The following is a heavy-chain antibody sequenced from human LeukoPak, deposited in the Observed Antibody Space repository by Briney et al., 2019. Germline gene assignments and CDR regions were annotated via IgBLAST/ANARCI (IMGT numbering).Heavy chain of an antibody. D-gene: IGHD1-26*01. CDR1: GFTFSSYS. V-gene: IGHV3-21*01. CDR3: ARGTSGSYLGFDP. Sequence: GGSLRLSCAASGFTFSSYSMNWVRQAPGKGLEWVSSISSSSSCIYYADSVKGRFTISRDNAKNSLYLQMNSLRAEDTAVYYCARGTSGSYLGFDPWGQGTLVTVSS. J-gene: IGHJ5*02. CDR2: ISSSSSCI.